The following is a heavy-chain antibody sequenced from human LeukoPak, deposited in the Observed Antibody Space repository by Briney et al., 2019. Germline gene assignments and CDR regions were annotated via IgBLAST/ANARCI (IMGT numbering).Heavy chain of an antibody. J-gene: IGHJ4*02. V-gene: IGHV3-23*01. CDR2: ISGSGGST. D-gene: IGHD3-22*01. CDR1: A. Sequence: AXXWVRQAPXXXLEWXSAISGSGGSTYYADSVKGRFTISRDNSKNTLYLQMNSLRAEDTAVYYCVRQTYYYDSSGYYFGYWGQGTLVTVSS. CDR3: VRQTYYYDSSGYYFGY.